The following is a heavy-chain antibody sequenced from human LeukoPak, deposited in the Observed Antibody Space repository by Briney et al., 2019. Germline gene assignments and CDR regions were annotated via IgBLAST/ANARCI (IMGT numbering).Heavy chain of an antibody. V-gene: IGHV4-59*08. J-gene: IGHJ5*02. CDR2: IYYSGST. CDR3: ARLYGELWYWFDP. CDR1: GGSISSYY. Sequence: SETLSLTCTVSGGSISSYYWSWIRQPPGKGLGWIGYIYYSGSTNYNPSLKSRVTISVDTSKNQFSLKLSSMTAADTPVYYCARLYGELWYWFDPWGQGTLVTVSS. D-gene: IGHD4-17*01.